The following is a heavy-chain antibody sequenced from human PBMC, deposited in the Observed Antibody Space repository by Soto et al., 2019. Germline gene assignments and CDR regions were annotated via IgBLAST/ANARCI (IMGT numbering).Heavy chain of an antibody. Sequence: SETLSLTCTVSGGSMSSDDYYWSWIRQPPGKGLEWIGYIYHSGSTDYNPSLKSRVTISVDTSKNQFSLRLSSVTAADTAVYYCVRECAVGANKAAPRGQGTPVTVSS. J-gene: IGHJ5*02. CDR2: IYHSGST. CDR3: VRECAVGANKAAP. CDR1: GGSMSSDDYY. V-gene: IGHV4-30-4*01. D-gene: IGHD1-26*01.